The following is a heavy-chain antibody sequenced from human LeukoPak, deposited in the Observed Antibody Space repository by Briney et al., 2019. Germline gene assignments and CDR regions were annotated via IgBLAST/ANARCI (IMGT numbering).Heavy chain of an antibody. CDR2: IIPIFGTA. V-gene: IGHV1-69*05. D-gene: IGHD3-10*01. CDR1: GGTFSSYA. CDR3: ARGAFGELSPTTWFDY. Sequence: SVKVSCKASGGTFSSYAISWVRQAPGQGLEWMGGIIPIFGTANYAQKFQGRVTITTDESTSTAYMELSSLRSEDTAVYYCARGAFGELSPTTWFDYWGQGTLVTVSS. J-gene: IGHJ4*02.